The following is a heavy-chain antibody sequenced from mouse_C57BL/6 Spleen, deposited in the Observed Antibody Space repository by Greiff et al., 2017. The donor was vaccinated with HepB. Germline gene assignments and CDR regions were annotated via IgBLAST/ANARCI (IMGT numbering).Heavy chain of an antibody. CDR2: ISSGGSYT. D-gene: IGHD1-1*01. V-gene: IGHV5-6*01. Sequence: DVQLVESGGDLVKPGGSLKLSCAASGFTFSSYGMSWVRQTPDKRLEWVATISSGGSYTYYPDSVKGRFTISRDNATNTLYLQMSSLKSADTAMDYYARLGSSLYYAMDYWGQGTSVTVSS. CDR1: GFTFSSYG. CDR3: ARLGSSLYYAMDY. J-gene: IGHJ4*01.